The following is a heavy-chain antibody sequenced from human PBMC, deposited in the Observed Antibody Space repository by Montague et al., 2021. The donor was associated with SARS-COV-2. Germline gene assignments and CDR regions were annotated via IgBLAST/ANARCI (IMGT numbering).Heavy chain of an antibody. Sequence: TLSLTCTVSGGSISSGGYYWSWIHQHPGKGLEWIGYIYYSGSTYYNPSLKSRVTISVDTSKNQFSLKLSSVTAADTAVYYCARVKTPRYYDILTGCSKYYGMDVWGQGTTVTVSS. D-gene: IGHD3-9*01. V-gene: IGHV4-31*03. CDR1: GGSISSGGYY. CDR3: ARVKTPRYYDILTGCSKYYGMDV. CDR2: IYYSGST. J-gene: IGHJ6*02.